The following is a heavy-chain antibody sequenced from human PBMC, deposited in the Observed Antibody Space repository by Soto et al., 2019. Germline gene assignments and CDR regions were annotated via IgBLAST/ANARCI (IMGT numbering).Heavy chain of an antibody. Sequence: SETLSLTCAVSGGSISSGGYSWSWIRQPPGKGLEWIGYIYHSGSTYYNPSLKSRVTISVDRSKNQFSLKVDSVTAADTAVYYCARGFYDSEGYSNPFDNWGQGTLVTVSS. CDR1: GGSISSGGYS. CDR2: IYHSGST. CDR3: ARGFYDSEGYSNPFDN. J-gene: IGHJ4*02. D-gene: IGHD3-22*01. V-gene: IGHV4-30-2*01.